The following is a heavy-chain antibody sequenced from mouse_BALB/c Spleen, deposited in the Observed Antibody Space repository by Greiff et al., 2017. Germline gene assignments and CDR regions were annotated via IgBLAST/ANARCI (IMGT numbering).Heavy chain of an antibody. Sequence: QVQLQQSGPGLVAPSQSLSLTCTVSGFSLTGYGVNWVRQPPGKGLEWLGMIWGDGSTDYNSALKSRLSISKDNSKSHVFLKMNSLQTDDTARYYCARTIYYYGSSRYYYAMDYWGQGTSVTVSS. CDR3: ARTIYYYGSSRYYYAMDY. V-gene: IGHV2-6-7*01. J-gene: IGHJ4*01. CDR2: IWGDGST. CDR1: GFSLTGYG. D-gene: IGHD1-1*01.